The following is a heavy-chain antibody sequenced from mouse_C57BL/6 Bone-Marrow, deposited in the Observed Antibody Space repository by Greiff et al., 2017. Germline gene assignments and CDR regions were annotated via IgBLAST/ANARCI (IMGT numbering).Heavy chain of an antibody. CDR1: GFTFSSYG. Sequence: EVKLVESGGDLVKPGGSLKLSCAASGFTFSSYGMSWVRQTPDKRLEWVATISSGGSYTYYPDSVKGRFTISRDNAKNTLYLQMSSLKSEDTAMYYCARHALLLRLWFAYWGQGTLVTVSA. D-gene: IGHD1-1*01. CDR2: ISSGGSYT. J-gene: IGHJ3*01. V-gene: IGHV5-6*01. CDR3: ARHALLLRLWFAY.